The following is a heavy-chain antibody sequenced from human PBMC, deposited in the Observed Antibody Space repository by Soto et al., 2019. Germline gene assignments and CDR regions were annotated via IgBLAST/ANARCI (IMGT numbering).Heavy chain of an antibody. CDR2: ISLSGSTI. CDR1: GFAFSNYE. V-gene: IGHV3-48*03. Sequence: GGSLRLSCAASGFAFSNYEMNWVRQAPGKGLEWVSYISLSGSTIYYADSVKGRFTISRDDAKDSLYLEMDSLRADDTAVYYCARDLTGYYYDSSGYYSDYWGQGTLVTVSS. J-gene: IGHJ4*02. D-gene: IGHD3-22*01. CDR3: ARDLTGYYYDSSGYYSDY.